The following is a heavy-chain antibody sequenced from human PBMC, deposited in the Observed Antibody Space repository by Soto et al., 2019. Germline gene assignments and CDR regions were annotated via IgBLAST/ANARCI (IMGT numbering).Heavy chain of an antibody. D-gene: IGHD5-12*01. V-gene: IGHV1-3*01. CDR3: AREYSRYDLQRHSYYYYGMDV. Sequence: GASVKVSCKASGYTFTSYAMHWVRQAPGQRLEWMGWINAGNGNTKYSQKFQGRVTITRDTSASTAYMELSSLRSEDTAVYYCAREYSRYDLQRHSYYYYGMDVWGQGTMVTVSS. CDR2: INAGNGNT. CDR1: GYTFTSYA. J-gene: IGHJ6*02.